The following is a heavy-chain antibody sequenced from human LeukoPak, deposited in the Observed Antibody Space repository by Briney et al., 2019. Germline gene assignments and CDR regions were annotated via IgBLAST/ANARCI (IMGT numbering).Heavy chain of an antibody. CDR3: ARGVCGGDCYSGGKGSYAFDI. CDR1: GYTFTGYY. J-gene: IGHJ3*02. Sequence: ASVKVSCKASGYTFTGYYMHWVRQAPGQGLEWMGWINPNSGGTNYAQKFQGWVTMTRDTSISTAYMELSRLRSDDTAVYYCARGVCGGDCYSGGKGSYAFDIWGQGTMVTVSS. D-gene: IGHD2-21*02. V-gene: IGHV1-2*04. CDR2: INPNSGGT.